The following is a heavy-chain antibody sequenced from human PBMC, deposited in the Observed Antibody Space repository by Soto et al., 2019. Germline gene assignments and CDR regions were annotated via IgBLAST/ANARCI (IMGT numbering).Heavy chain of an antibody. Sequence: QVQLVESGGGVVQXXXXLRLSCAASGFTLSSYSIHWVRQAPGKGLDWVAVISYDGNTQFYGDSVKGRFIVSRDNSRNTLYLQLNNLQAEDTAVYYCAKVSRPSRISTPDFDYWGQGTLVTVSS. J-gene: IGHJ4*02. CDR1: GFTLSSYS. V-gene: IGHV3-30-3*01. CDR3: AKVSRPSRISTPDFDY. CDR2: ISYDGNTQ.